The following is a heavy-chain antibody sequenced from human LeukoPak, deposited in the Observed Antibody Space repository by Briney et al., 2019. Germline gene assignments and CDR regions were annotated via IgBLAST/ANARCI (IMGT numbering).Heavy chain of an antibody. CDR3: ARVQNYYDSAGYYLYYFDH. CDR2: INPNSGGT. D-gene: IGHD3-22*01. J-gene: IGHJ4*02. CDR1: GYTFTGYF. V-gene: IGHV1-2*02. Sequence: ASVNVSCKASGYTFTGYFIHWVRQAPGQGLEWMGWINPNSGGTNYAQKFQGRVTMTRDTSVNTAYMDLSRLRSDDTAVYYCARVQNYYDSAGYYLYYFDHWGQGTLVTVSS.